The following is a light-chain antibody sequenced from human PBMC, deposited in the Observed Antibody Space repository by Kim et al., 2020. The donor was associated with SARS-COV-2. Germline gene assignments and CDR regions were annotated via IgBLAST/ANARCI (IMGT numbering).Light chain of an antibody. CDR1: QSLLHSNGYNY. J-gene: IGKJ5*01. CDR3: MQALQTPIT. CDR2: LGS. Sequence: DIVMTQSTLSLPVTPGEPASISCRSSQSLLHSNGYNYLDWYLQKPGQSPQLLIYLGSNRASGVPDRFSGSGSGTDFTLKISRVKAEDVGVYYCMQALQTPITFGQGTRLEIK. V-gene: IGKV2-28*01.